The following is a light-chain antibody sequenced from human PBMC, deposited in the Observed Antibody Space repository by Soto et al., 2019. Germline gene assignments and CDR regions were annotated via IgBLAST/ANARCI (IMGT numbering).Light chain of an antibody. CDR1: SGSVSTTYY. CDR3: VLYMGGGISV. Sequence: QAVVTQEPSLSVSPVGTVTLTCGLSSGSVSTTYYPSWYQQTPGQAPRTLIYSTNTRSSGVPDRFSGSILGNKAAVTITGAQADDESDYYCVLYMGGGISVFGGGTKLTVL. CDR2: STN. J-gene: IGLJ3*02. V-gene: IGLV8-61*01.